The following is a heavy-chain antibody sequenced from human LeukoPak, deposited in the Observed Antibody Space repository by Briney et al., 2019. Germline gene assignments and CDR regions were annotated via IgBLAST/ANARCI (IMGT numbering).Heavy chain of an antibody. CDR3: ARAGGSTVSHSDY. Sequence: GGSLRLSCAASGFILSGYFMSWVRQAPGKGLEWVSSISGSTSYIYYADSVKGRFTISKDNAKNSLYLQMNSLRAEDTAVYYCARAGGSTVSHSDYWGQGTLVTVSS. J-gene: IGHJ4*02. V-gene: IGHV3-21*01. CDR2: ISGSTSYI. CDR1: GFILSGYF. D-gene: IGHD4-17*01.